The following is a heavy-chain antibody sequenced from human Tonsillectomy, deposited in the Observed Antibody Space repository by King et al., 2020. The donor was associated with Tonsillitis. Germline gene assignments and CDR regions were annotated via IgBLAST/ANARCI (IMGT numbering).Heavy chain of an antibody. J-gene: IGHJ5*02. CDR3: ARVGSSSWMDWFDP. CDR1: GFTVSSNY. Sequence: VQLVESGGGLVQPGGSLRLSCAASGFTVSSNYMSWVRQAPGKGLEWVSVIYSGGSTYYADSVKGRFTISRHNYKNTLYLQMNSLRAEDTAVYYCARVGSSSWMDWFDPWGQGTLVTVSS. D-gene: IGHD6-13*01. V-gene: IGHV3-53*04. CDR2: IYSGGST.